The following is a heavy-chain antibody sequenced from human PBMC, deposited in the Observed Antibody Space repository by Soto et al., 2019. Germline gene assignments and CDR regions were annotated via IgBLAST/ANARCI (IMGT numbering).Heavy chain of an antibody. CDR1: GFTVSSNY. V-gene: IGHV3-53*04. CDR2: IYSGGST. J-gene: IGHJ4*02. Sequence: EVQPVESGGGLVQPGGSLRLSCAASGFTVSSNYMSWVRQAPGKGLEWVSVIYSGGSTYYADSVKGRFTISRHNSKNTLYLLMNSLRAEDTAVYYCARDFRPPYGVRYFDYWGQGTLVTVSS. CDR3: ARDFRPPYGVRYFDY. D-gene: IGHD4-17*01.